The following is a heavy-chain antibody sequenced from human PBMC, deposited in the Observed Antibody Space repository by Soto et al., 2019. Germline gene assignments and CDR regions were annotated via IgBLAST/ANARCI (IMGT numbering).Heavy chain of an antibody. J-gene: IGHJ4*02. CDR1: GYSISSSNW. CDR2: IYYSGTT. V-gene: IGHV4-28*01. Sequence: QVQLQESGPGLVKPSDTLSLTCAVSGYSISSSNWWGWIRQPPGKGLEWIGYIYYSGTTYYNPSLKSRVTMSPDTSKNQFSRTLTSVTAVDTAVYYCARKEIQGPIGYWGQGTLVAVSS. CDR3: ARKEIQGPIGY.